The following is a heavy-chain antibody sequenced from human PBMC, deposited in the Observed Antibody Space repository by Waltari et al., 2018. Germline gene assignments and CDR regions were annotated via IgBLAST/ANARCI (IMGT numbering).Heavy chain of an antibody. CDR1: GFIFSTYA. J-gene: IGHJ4*02. D-gene: IGHD2-15*01. Sequence: EVQLVESGGGLVQPGGSLRLSCAASGFIFSTYAVPWVRQAPGKGLEYVSAISSDGGSTYYANSVKVRFTISRDNSKNTLYLQMGSLRVDDMAVYYCARGQTGSCYTPVDCWGQGTLVTVSS. V-gene: IGHV3-64*01. CDR2: ISSDGGST. CDR3: ARGQTGSCYTPVDC.